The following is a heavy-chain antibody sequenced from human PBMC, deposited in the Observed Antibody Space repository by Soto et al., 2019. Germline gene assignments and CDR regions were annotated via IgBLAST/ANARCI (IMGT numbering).Heavy chain of an antibody. Sequence: QVQLVQSGSELKKPGASVKVSCKASGYTFTSYAMNWVRQAPGQGLEWMGWINTNTGNPTYPQGFTGRFVFSLDTSVRTAYRQICSLKAEDTALYYGARVNRADGMDVWGQGTTVTVSS. CDR1: GYTFTSYA. V-gene: IGHV7-4-1*01. J-gene: IGHJ6*02. CDR2: INTNTGNP. CDR3: ARVNRADGMDV.